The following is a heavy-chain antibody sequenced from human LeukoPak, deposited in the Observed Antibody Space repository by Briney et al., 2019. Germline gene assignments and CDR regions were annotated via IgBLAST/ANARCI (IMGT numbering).Heavy chain of an antibody. CDR1: GFTFSSYG. D-gene: IGHD3-10*01. V-gene: IGHV3-33*06. Sequence: GGSLRLSCAASGFTFSSYGMHWVRQAPGKGLEWVAVIWYDGSNKYYADSVKGRFTISRDNSKNTLYLQMNSLRAEDTAVYYCAKGNVLLWFGESHWFDPWGQGTLVTVSS. CDR3: AKGNVLLWFGESHWFDP. CDR2: IWYDGSNK. J-gene: IGHJ5*02.